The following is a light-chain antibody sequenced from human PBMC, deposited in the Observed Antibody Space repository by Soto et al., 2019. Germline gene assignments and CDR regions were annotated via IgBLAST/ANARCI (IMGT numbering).Light chain of an antibody. CDR2: AAS. V-gene: IGKV1-39*01. CDR1: QNIIRS. CDR3: QQSYSSRWT. Sequence: DIPLTQSPSSLSASVGDRVIITCRASQNIIRSLNWYQHRPGQAPKLLIYAASTLQGGVSSRFSGSGSGTGFTLTISSLQPEDFASYYCQQSYSSRWTFGQGTKVEI. J-gene: IGKJ1*01.